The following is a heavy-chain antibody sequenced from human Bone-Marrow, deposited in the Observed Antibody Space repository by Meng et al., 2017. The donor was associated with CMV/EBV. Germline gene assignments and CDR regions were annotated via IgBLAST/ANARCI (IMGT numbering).Heavy chain of an antibody. Sequence: GESLKISCATSEFTFSNAWMSWVRQAPGKGLEWVTALYSGGSTYYADSVKGRFTISRDNSKNILYLQIDSLRADDTAVYYCARVNWAAQYKWFDPWGQGTLVTVSS. V-gene: IGHV3-53*01. J-gene: IGHJ5*01. CDR2: LYSGGST. D-gene: IGHD2-15*01. CDR1: EFTFSNAW. CDR3: ARVNWAAQYKWFDP.